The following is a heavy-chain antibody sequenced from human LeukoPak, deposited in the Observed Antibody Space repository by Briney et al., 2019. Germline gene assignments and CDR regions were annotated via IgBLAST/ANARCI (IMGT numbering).Heavy chain of an antibody. CDR1: GFAFSRHG. CDR3: ARDRAWNYFDY. J-gene: IGHJ4*02. CDR2: ISNDGSRK. D-gene: IGHD3-3*01. V-gene: IGHV3-30*03. Sequence: GRSLRLSCAPSGFAFSRHGMHWVRQAPGKGLEWVAIISNDGSRKYYAHSVEGRFTISRDNSKHTLYLQMDSLRAEDTAVYYCARDRAWNYFDYWGQGTLVTVSS.